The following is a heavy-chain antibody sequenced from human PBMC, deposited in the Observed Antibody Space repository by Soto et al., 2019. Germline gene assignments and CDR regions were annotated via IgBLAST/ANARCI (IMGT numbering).Heavy chain of an antibody. Sequence: SETLSLTCAVYGGSFSGYYWSWIRQPPGKGLEWIGEINHSGSTNYNPSLKSRVTISVDTSKNQFSLKLSSVTAADTAVYYCARVPQNYDILTGYYRGYFDYWGQGTLVTVSS. D-gene: IGHD3-9*01. CDR1: GGSFSGYY. V-gene: IGHV4-34*01. CDR3: ARVPQNYDILTGYYRGYFDY. J-gene: IGHJ4*02. CDR2: INHSGST.